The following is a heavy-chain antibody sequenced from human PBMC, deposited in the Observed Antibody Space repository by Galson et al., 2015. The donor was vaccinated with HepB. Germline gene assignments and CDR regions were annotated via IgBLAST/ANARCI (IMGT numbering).Heavy chain of an antibody. V-gene: IGHV1-18*04. CDR1: GYTFTSYG. CDR2: ISAYNGNT. D-gene: IGHD3-22*01. Sequence: SVKVSCKASGYTFTSYGISWVRQAPGQGLEWMGWISAYNGNTNYAQKLQGRVTMTTDTSTSTAYMELRSLRSDDTAVYYCARGSPGGVVVIWEIDYWGQGTLVTVSS. J-gene: IGHJ4*02. CDR3: ARGSPGGVVVIWEIDY.